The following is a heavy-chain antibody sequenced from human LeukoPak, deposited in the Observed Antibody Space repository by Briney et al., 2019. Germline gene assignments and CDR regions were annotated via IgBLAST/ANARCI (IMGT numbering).Heavy chain of an antibody. CDR3: ARGVVAATPNAFDI. CDR1: GGSISSGGYY. CDR2: IYYSGST. V-gene: IGHV4-31*03. J-gene: IGHJ3*02. D-gene: IGHD2-15*01. Sequence: SENLSLTCTVSGGSISSGGYYWSWIRQHPGKGLEWIGYIYYSGSTYYNPSLKSRVTISVDTSKNQFSLKLSSVTAADTAVYYCARGVVAATPNAFDIWGQGTMVTVSS.